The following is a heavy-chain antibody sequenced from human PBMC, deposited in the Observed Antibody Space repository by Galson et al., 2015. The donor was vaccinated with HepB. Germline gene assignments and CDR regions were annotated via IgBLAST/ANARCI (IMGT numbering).Heavy chain of an antibody. J-gene: IGHJ3*02. Sequence: SLRLSCAASGFTFSSYSINWVRQAPGKGLEWVSYISSSSSAIYYAHSVKGRFTISRDNVKNSLYLQMNSLRDEDTAVYYCARDFERRRRGAFDIWGQGTLVTVSS. CDR3: ARDFERRRRGAFDI. CDR1: GFTFSSYS. CDR2: ISSSSSAI. V-gene: IGHV3-48*02. D-gene: IGHD3-10*01.